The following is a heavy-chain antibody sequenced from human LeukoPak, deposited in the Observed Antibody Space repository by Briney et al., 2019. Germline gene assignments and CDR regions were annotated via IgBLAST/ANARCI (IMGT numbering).Heavy chain of an antibody. CDR1: GFTFSSYA. V-gene: IGHV3-33*06. D-gene: IGHD5-12*01. Sequence: PGGSLRLSCAASGFTFSSYAMSWVRQAPGKGLEWVAVIWYDGRYEYYADSVKGRFTISRDNSKNTLYLQMNSLRAEDTAVYYCAKDPHVDIVAIYGMDVWGQGTTVTVSS. CDR2: IWYDGRYE. CDR3: AKDPHVDIVAIYGMDV. J-gene: IGHJ6*02.